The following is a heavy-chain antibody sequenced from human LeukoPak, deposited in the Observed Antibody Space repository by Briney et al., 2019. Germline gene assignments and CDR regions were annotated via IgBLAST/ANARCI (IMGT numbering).Heavy chain of an antibody. CDR1: GYTFTSYG. CDR3: SREHYDILGAGVGFPRFDY. V-gene: IGHV1-18*01. J-gene: IGHJ4*02. CDR2: ISAYNGNT. D-gene: IGHD3-9*01. Sequence: ASVKVSCKASGYTFTSYGISWVRQAPGQGLEWIGWISAYNGNTNYAQKLQGRVTMTTDTSTSTAYMELRSLRSDDTAVYYCSREHYDILGAGVGFPRFDYWGQGTLVTVSS.